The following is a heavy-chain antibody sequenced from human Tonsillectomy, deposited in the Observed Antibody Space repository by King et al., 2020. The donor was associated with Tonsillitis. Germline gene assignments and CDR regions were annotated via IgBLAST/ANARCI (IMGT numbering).Heavy chain of an antibody. Sequence: QLVQSGAEVKTPGASVKVSCKASGYTFGGYYIHWLRQAPGQGLEWMGWINANSGGTKYAEKFQGWVTMTRDTSISTAYMELSRLKSDDTAVYYCARDMSVSNTFDYWGQGTLVTVSS. J-gene: IGHJ4*02. D-gene: IGHD5/OR15-5a*01. CDR3: ARDMSVSNTFDY. CDR2: INANSGGT. CDR1: GYTFGGYY. V-gene: IGHV1-2*04.